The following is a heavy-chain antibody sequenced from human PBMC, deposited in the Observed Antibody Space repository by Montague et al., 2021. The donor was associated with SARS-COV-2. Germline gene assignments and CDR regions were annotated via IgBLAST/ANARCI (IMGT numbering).Heavy chain of an antibody. Sequence: SLRLSCAASGFTFSNIWMSWVRQAPGKGPEWVANIKPDENEKNYVDSVKGRFSISRDNAKNSLYLQMDNLRAEDTAIYYCAKNGGAHGLDVWGQGTPVSVS. CDR2: IKPDENEK. J-gene: IGHJ6*02. CDR3: AKNGGAHGLDV. D-gene: IGHD4-23*01. CDR1: GFTFSNIW. V-gene: IGHV3-7*01.